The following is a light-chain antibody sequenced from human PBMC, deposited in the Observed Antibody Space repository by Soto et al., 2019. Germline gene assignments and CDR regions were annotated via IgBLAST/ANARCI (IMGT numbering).Light chain of an antibody. V-gene: IGLV2-23*01. Sequence: QSALTQPASLSGSPGQSITISCTGTSSDVGSYNLVSWYQQHPGKAPKLMIYEGSKRPSGVSNRFSGSKSGNTASLTISGLQAEDEADYYCCSYASSRSLVFGGGTKLTVL. J-gene: IGLJ2*01. CDR3: CSYASSRSLV. CDR2: EGS. CDR1: SSDVGSYNL.